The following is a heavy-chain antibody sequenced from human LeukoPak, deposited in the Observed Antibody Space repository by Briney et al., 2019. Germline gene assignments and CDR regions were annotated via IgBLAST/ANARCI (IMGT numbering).Heavy chain of an antibody. CDR2: ISAYNGNT. CDR3: ASPTWEHPDAFDI. V-gene: IGHV1-18*01. D-gene: IGHD1-26*01. J-gene: IGHJ3*02. Sequence: ASVTVSCTASGYTFTSYGISWVRQAPGQGLEWMGWISAYNGNTNYAQKLQGRVTITTDTSTSTAYMELRSLRSDDTAVYYCASPTWEHPDAFDIWGQGTMVTVSS. CDR1: GYTFTSYG.